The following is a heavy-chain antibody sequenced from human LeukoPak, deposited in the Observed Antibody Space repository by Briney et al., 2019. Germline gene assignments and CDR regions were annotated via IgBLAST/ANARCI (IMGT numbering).Heavy chain of an antibody. CDR2: TNPNSGNT. CDR1: GYTFTSYD. V-gene: IGHV1-8*01. D-gene: IGHD1-7*01. CDR3: ARVYSFPDSYWNYSPFDY. J-gene: IGHJ4*02. Sequence: ASVKVSCKASGYTFTSYDINWVRQATGQGLEWMGWTNPNSGNTGYAQKFQGRVTMTRNTSISTAYMELSSLRSEDTAVYYCARVYSFPDSYWNYSPFDYWGQGTLVTVSS.